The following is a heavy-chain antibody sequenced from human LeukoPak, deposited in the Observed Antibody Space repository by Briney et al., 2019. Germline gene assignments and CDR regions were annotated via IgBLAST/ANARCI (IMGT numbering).Heavy chain of an antibody. CDR3: AKDLGNWIRVYFDY. Sequence: GGSLRLSCAASGVSFTTAAMGWVRQAPGKGLEWVSAISGSGGSTYYADSVKGRFTISRDNSKNTLYLQMNSLRAEDTAVYYCAKDLGNWIRVYFDYWGQGTLVTVSS. V-gene: IGHV3-23*01. J-gene: IGHJ4*02. D-gene: IGHD1-1*01. CDR1: GVSFTTAA. CDR2: ISGSGGST.